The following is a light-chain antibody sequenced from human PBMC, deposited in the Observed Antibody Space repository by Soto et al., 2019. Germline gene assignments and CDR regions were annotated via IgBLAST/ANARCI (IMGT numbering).Light chain of an antibody. Sequence: QSVLTQPPSASGTPGQRVTISCSGSTSNIGTNYVSWYQQHPGKAPKLMIYEVSKRPSGVPDRFSGSKSGNTASLTVSGLQAEDEADYYCSSYARNRDVLFGGGTKLTVL. CDR2: EVS. V-gene: IGLV2-8*01. J-gene: IGLJ2*01. CDR1: TSNIGTNY. CDR3: SSYARNRDVL.